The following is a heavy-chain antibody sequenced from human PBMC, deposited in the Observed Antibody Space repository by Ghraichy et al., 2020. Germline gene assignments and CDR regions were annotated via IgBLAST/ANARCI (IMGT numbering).Heavy chain of an antibody. J-gene: IGHJ1*01. Sequence: GGSLRLSCAASGFTFSNYAMSWVRQAPGKGLEWISAVCVNGVNTYYEDSVKGRFTISRDNSKNTLYLQMNSLRADDTAVYYCAKEESSVEMAIARLKYCQNWGQGTLVTVSS. V-gene: IGHV3-23*01. D-gene: IGHD5-24*01. CDR3: AKEESSVEMAIARLKYCQN. CDR1: GFTFSNYA. CDR2: VCVNGVNT.